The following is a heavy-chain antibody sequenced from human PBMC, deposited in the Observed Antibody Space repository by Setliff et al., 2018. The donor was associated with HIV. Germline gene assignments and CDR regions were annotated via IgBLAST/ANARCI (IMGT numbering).Heavy chain of an antibody. CDR3: ARVRVRGDTDYYYYMDV. V-gene: IGHV1-69*13. J-gene: IGHJ6*03. CDR2: IIPIIGTG. Sequence: SVKVSCKASGVAFSSYAISWVRQAPGQGLEWMGGIIPIIGTGNSAQKFQDRVTITADESTSTAYMELSSLRSEDTAVYYCARVRVRGDTDYYYYMDVWGKGTTVTVSS. CDR1: GVAFSSYA. D-gene: IGHD3-10*01.